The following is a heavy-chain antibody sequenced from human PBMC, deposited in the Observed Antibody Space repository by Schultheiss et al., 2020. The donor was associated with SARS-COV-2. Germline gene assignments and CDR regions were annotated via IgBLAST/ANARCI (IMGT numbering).Heavy chain of an antibody. J-gene: IGHJ5*02. CDR3: VRDDGGYFRTSWFDP. D-gene: IGHD3-22*01. V-gene: IGHV4-39*07. Sequence: SETLSLTCTVSGGSISSSSYYWGWIRQPPGKGLEWIGEVHHSGSTNYNPSLESRVTISRDKPKNQFSLNLSSVTAADTAVYYCVRDDGGYFRTSWFDPWGQGTRVTVSS. CDR2: VHHSGST. CDR1: GGSISSSSYY.